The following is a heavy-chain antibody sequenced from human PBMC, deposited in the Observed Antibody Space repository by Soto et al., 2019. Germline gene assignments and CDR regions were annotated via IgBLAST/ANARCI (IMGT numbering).Heavy chain of an antibody. CDR3: ASRQYYDSPDV. J-gene: IGHJ6*02. V-gene: IGHV5-10-1*01. CDR2: IDPSDSYT. D-gene: IGHD3-3*01. Sequence: GESLKISCKGSGYSFTSYWISWVRQMPGKGLEWVGRIDPSDSYTNYSPSFQGHVTISADKSISTAYLQWSSLKASDTAMYYCASRQYYDSPDVWGQGTTVTVSS. CDR1: GYSFTSYW.